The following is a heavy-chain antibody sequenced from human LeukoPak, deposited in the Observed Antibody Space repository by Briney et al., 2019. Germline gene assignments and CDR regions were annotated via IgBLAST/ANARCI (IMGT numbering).Heavy chain of an antibody. V-gene: IGHV3-53*01. CDR2: IYSGGST. CDR3: ARVNGVVILDY. Sequence: GGSLRLSCAASGFTVSSNYMSWVRHAPGKGLEWVSVIYSGGSTYYADSVKGRFTISRDNSKNTLYLQMNSLRAEDTAVYYCARVNGVVILDYWGQGTLVTVSS. CDR1: GFTVSSNY. J-gene: IGHJ4*02. D-gene: IGHD3-3*01.